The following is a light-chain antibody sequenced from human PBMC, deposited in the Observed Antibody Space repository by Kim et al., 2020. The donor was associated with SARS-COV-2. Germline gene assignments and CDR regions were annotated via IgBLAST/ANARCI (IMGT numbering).Light chain of an antibody. CDR2: YDS. Sequence: APGKTARITCGGNNMGSKSVHWYQQKPGQAPVMVISYDSDRPSGIPERFSGSNSGNTATLTISRVETGDEADYYCQVWDNNSDHPVFGGGTQLTVL. J-gene: IGLJ3*02. V-gene: IGLV3-21*04. CDR1: NMGSKS. CDR3: QVWDNNSDHPV.